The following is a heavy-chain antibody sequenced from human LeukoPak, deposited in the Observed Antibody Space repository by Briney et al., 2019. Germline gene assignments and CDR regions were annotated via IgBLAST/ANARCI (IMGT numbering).Heavy chain of an antibody. Sequence: GASVKVSCKASGYTFTSYGISWVRQAPGQGLEWMGGMIPMFGTANYAQKFQGRVTITADKSTSTAYMELSSLRSEDTAVYYCARAHYDYVWGSYRKAPYYFDYWGQGTLVTVSS. CDR2: MIPMFGTA. J-gene: IGHJ4*02. V-gene: IGHV1-69*06. CDR1: GYTFTSYG. CDR3: ARAHYDYVWGSYRKAPYYFDY. D-gene: IGHD3-16*02.